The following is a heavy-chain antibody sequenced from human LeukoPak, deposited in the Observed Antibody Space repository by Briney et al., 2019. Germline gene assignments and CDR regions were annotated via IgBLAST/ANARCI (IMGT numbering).Heavy chain of an antibody. CDR2: IKQDGSEK. V-gene: IGHV3-7*03. CDR1: GFTVSSNY. Sequence: GGSLRLSCAASGFTVSSNYMSWVRQAPGKGLEWVANIKQDGSEKNYVDSVKGRFTISRDNSKNTLYLQMYSLRAEDTAIYYCAKAPPYTKYFDYWGQGTLLTVSS. CDR3: AKAPPYTKYFDY. J-gene: IGHJ4*02. D-gene: IGHD1-1*01.